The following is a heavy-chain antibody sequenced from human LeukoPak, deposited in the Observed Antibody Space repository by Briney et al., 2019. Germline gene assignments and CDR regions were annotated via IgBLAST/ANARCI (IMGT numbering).Heavy chain of an antibody. J-gene: IGHJ4*02. V-gene: IGHV3-48*03. Sequence: GGSLRLSCAASGFTFSSYEMNWVRQAPGKGLEWLSYISGNGNTIYYADSVKGRFTISRDNAKNSLYLQRNSLRAEDTAVYYCWRGSLVHYYGSGSYRIRAGFDSWGQGTLVTVSS. CDR2: ISGNGNTI. CDR1: GFTFSSYE. CDR3: WRGSLVHYYGSGSYRIRAGFDS. D-gene: IGHD3-10*01.